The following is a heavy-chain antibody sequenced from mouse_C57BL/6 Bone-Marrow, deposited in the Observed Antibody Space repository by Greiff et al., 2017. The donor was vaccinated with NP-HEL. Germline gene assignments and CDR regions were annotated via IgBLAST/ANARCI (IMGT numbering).Heavy chain of an antibody. J-gene: IGHJ2*01. Sequence: VKLQQPGAELVMPGASVKLSCKASGYTFTSYWMHWVKQRPGQGLEWIGEIDPSDSYTNYNQKFKGKSTLTVDKSSSTAYMQLSSLTSEDSAVYYCATRDSNPDYWGQGTTLTVSS. CDR1: GYTFTSYW. D-gene: IGHD2-5*01. V-gene: IGHV1-69*01. CDR2: IDPSDSYT. CDR3: ATRDSNPDY.